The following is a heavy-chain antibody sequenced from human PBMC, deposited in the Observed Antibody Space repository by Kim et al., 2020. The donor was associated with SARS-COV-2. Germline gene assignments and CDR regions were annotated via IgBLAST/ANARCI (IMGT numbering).Heavy chain of an antibody. Sequence: ASVKVSCKASGYTFTGYYMHWVRQAPGQGLEWMGWINPNSGGTNYAQKFQGWVTMTRDTSISTAYMELSRLRSDDTAVYYCASGGALVGATKRGYYGMDVWGQGTTVTVSS. D-gene: IGHD1-26*01. CDR1: GYTFTGYY. CDR2: INPNSGGT. V-gene: IGHV1-2*04. CDR3: ASGGALVGATKRGYYGMDV. J-gene: IGHJ6*02.